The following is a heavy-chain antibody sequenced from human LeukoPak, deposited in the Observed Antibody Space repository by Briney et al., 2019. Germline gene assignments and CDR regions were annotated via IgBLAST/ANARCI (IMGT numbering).Heavy chain of an antibody. J-gene: IGHJ3*01. CDR1: GYTFTNYD. CDR2: MTPNSGNT. D-gene: IGHD2-21*02. Sequence: GASVKVSCKASGYTFTNYDINWLRQATGQGLEWMVWMTPNSGNTGHEQKFQGRLTMTRDISISTAYMELSSLRSEDTAVYYCAFCGGDCGGAFDVWGQGTTVTVSS. V-gene: IGHV1-8*01. CDR3: AFCGGDCGGAFDV.